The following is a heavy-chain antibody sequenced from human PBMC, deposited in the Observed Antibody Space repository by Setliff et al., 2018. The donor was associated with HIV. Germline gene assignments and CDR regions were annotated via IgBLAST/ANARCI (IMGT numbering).Heavy chain of an antibody. D-gene: IGHD6-6*01. Sequence: ASVKVSCKASGGTISAISWVRQAPGQGLEWMGIINPSGGTTTYAQKFRGRVTMTEDTSTDTAYMELSSLRSEDTAVYYYVTGSAARPFDYWGQGTLVTVSS. V-gene: IGHV1-46*01. CDR2: INPSGGTT. CDR1: GGTISA. CDR3: VTGSAARPFDY. J-gene: IGHJ4*02.